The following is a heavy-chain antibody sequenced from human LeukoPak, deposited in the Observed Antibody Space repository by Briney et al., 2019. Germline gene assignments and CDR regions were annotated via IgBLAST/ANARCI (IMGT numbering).Heavy chain of an antibody. CDR3: ARANTYDSNYYYGMDV. V-gene: IGHV3-33*08. CDR2: IWYDGSNK. CDR1: GFTFSNAW. Sequence: GGSLRLSCAASGFTFSNAWMSWVRQAPGKGLEWVAVIWYDGSNKYYADSVKGRFTISRDNSKNTLYLQMNSLRAEDTAVYYCARANTYDSNYYYGMDVWGQGTTVTVSS. D-gene: IGHD5-12*01. J-gene: IGHJ6*02.